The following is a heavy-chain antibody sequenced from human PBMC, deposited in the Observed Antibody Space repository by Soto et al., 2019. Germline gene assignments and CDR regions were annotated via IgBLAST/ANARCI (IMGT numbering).Heavy chain of an antibody. CDR3: ARERTTVATQAYFGH. CDR2: LYYSGRT. Sequence: PSETLSLTCIVSGESIISSSYYWGWIRQAPGKGWEWSGSLYYSGRTYYNPSFKSRVTISIDTSKNPVSLKLSSGTATDPAVYYCARERTTVATQAYFGHWGQGALVT. CDR1: GESIISSSYY. J-gene: IGHJ4*02. V-gene: IGHV4-39*02. D-gene: IGHD4-17*01.